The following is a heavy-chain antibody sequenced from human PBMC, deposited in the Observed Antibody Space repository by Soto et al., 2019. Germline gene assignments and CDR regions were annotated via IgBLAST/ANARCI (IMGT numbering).Heavy chain of an antibody. V-gene: IGHV3-23*01. CDR2: ILVGGST. D-gene: IGHD2-8*02. J-gene: IGHJ3*02. CDR3: AKATATGGGAFEI. CDR1: GFICSSYD. Sequence: PGGSLRLSCAVSGFICSSYDMSWVRQAPGKGLEWVSTILVGGSTHYEDSVKGRCTISRDTSKNTVYLQMNSLTAGDTAVYYCAKATATGGGAFEIYGQGTMVTVSS.